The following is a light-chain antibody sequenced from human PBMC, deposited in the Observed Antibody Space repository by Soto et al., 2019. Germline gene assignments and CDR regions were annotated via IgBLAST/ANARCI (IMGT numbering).Light chain of an antibody. Sequence: QAVVTQEPSLTVSPGGTVTLTCASSTGAVTYDYYSNWFQQKPGQAPRALIYATTNRLSWTPARFSGSLLGDRAALTLSGVQPEDEADYYCLLYHDGVWVFGGGTKLTVL. CDR2: ATT. CDR1: TGAVTYDYY. J-gene: IGLJ3*02. V-gene: IGLV7-43*01. CDR3: LLYHDGVWV.